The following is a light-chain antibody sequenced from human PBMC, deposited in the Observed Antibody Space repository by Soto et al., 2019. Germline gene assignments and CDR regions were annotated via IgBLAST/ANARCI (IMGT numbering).Light chain of an antibody. Sequence: DIQMTQSPSTLSASVGDRVSITCRASRDISGWLAWYQQTPGKAPKLLIYDVSILQSGVPSRFSGSVSGTEFTLTISGLQPGDSATYYCQQYNNYPWTFGLGTEVEVK. CDR1: RDISGW. V-gene: IGKV1-5*01. CDR2: DVS. CDR3: QQYNNYPWT. J-gene: IGKJ1*01.